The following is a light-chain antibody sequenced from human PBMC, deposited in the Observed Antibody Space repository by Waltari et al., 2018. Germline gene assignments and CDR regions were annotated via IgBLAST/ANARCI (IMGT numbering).Light chain of an antibody. CDR3: HQYYTTPYT. CDR1: QGISSY. CDR2: AAS. J-gene: IGKJ2*01. Sequence: DIQLTQSPSFLSASVGDRVTITCRASQGISSYLAWYQQKPGKAPKLLIYAASTLQSGVPSRFSGSGSGTEFTLTISSLQAEDVAVYYCHQYYTTPYTFGQGTKLEIK. V-gene: IGKV1-9*01.